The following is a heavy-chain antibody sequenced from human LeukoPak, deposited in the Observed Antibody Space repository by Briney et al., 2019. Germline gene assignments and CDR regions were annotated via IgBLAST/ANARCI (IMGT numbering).Heavy chain of an antibody. CDR3: ARAGGYCSSTSCYSAFDI. Sequence: PGGSLRLSCAASGFTFSSYWMHWVRQAPGKGLVWVSRINTDGSSTSYADSVKGRFTISRDNAKNTLYLQMNSLRAEDTAVYYCARAGGYCSSTSCYSAFDIWGQGTMVTVSS. CDR1: GFTFSSYW. D-gene: IGHD2-2*02. J-gene: IGHJ3*02. V-gene: IGHV3-74*01. CDR2: INTDGSST.